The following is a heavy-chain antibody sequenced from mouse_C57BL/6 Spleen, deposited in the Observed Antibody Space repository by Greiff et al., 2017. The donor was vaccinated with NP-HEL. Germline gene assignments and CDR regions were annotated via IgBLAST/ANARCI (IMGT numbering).Heavy chain of an antibody. V-gene: IGHV1-76*01. Sequence: VQLQQSGAELVRPGASVKLSCKASGYTFTDYYINWVKQRPGQGLEWIARIYPGSGNTYYNEKFKGKATLTAEKSSSTAYMQLSSLTSEDSAVYFCARRGDLDYWGQGTTLTVSS. J-gene: IGHJ2*01. CDR2: IYPGSGNT. CDR1: GYTFTDYY. CDR3: ARRGDLDY. D-gene: IGHD2-13*01.